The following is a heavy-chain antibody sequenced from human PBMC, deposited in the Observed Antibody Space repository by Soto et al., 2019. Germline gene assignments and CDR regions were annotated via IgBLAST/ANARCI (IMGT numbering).Heavy chain of an antibody. D-gene: IGHD5-18*01. Sequence: QVQLQQWGAGLLKPSETLSLTCAVYGGSFSGYYWSWIRQPPGTGLEWIGAINHSGSTNYNPSLKSRVTRSVDTSKNQYSLKLSSVTAADTAVYYCARGRIQLWARAYYYCSGMDVWGQGTTVTVSS. CDR1: GGSFSGYY. J-gene: IGHJ6*02. V-gene: IGHV4-34*01. CDR3: ARGRIQLWARAYYYCSGMDV. CDR2: INHSGST.